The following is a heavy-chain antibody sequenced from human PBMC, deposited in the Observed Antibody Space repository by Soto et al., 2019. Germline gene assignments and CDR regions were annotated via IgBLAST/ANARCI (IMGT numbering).Heavy chain of an antibody. V-gene: IGHV3-74*01. CDR1: GFTFSSYW. CDR2: INSDGSST. CDR3: ARDLPYCSSTSCYSDAFDI. D-gene: IGHD2-2*02. Sequence: EVQLVESGGGLVQPGGSLRLSCAASGFTFSSYWMHWVRQAPGKGLVWVSRINSDGSSTSYADSVKGRFTISRDNAKNTLYLQMNSLRAEDRAVYYCARDLPYCSSTSCYSDAFDIWGQGTMVTVSS. J-gene: IGHJ3*02.